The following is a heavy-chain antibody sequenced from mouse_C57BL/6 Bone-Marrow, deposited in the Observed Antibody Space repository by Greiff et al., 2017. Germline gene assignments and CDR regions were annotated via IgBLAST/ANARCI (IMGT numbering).Heavy chain of an antibody. CDR3: ARSVSSTSTMDY. V-gene: IGHV1-82*01. CDR1: GYAFSSSG. J-gene: IGHJ4*01. Sequence: QVQLQQSGPELVKPGASVKISCKASGYAFSSSGMNWVKQRPGKGLEWIGRIYPGDGDTTYNGKFKGKATLTADKSSSTAYMHLSSLTSEDSAVYFCARSVSSTSTMDYWGQGTSVTVSS. CDR2: IYPGDGDT. D-gene: IGHD1-1*01.